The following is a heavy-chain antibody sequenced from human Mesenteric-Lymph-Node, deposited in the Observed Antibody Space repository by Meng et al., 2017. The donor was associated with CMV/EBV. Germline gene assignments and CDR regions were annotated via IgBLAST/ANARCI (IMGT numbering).Heavy chain of an antibody. J-gene: IGHJ4*02. V-gene: IGHV3-21*01. Sequence: MNWVRQAPGKGLAWVSSISSSSSYISYADSVKGRFTISRDNAKNSLYLQMNSLRAEDTAVYYCARDAPPTYYYGSGSYPNSENYFDYWGQGTLVTVSS. CDR3: ARDAPPTYYYGSGSYPNSENYFDY. D-gene: IGHD3-10*01. CDR2: ISSSSSYI.